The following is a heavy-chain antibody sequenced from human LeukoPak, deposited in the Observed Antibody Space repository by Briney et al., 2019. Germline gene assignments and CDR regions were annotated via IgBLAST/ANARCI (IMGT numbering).Heavy chain of an antibody. Sequence: ASVKVSCKASGYTFTSYDINWVRQATGQGLEWMGWMNPNSGNTGYAQKFQGRVTMTRNTSISTAYMELSSLRSEDTAVYYCARDLHRVVVRGVPHYYYYMDVWGKGTTVTISS. CDR3: ARDLHRVVVRGVPHYYYYMDV. V-gene: IGHV1-8*01. D-gene: IGHD3-10*01. J-gene: IGHJ6*03. CDR2: MNPNSGNT. CDR1: GYTFTSYD.